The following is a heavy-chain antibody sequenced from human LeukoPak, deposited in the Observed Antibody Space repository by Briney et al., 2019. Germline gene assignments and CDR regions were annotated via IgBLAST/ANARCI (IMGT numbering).Heavy chain of an antibody. CDR1: GGSFSGYY. V-gene: IGHV4-34*01. CDR2: INHSGST. J-gene: IGHJ4*02. Sequence: SETLSLTCAVYGGSFSGYYWSWIRQPPGKGLEWIGEINHSGSTNYNPSLKSRVTISVDTSKNQFSLKLSSVTAADTAVYYCARGARKGDDYGGFFDYWGQGTLVTVSS. D-gene: IGHD4-23*01. CDR3: ARGARKGDDYGGFFDY.